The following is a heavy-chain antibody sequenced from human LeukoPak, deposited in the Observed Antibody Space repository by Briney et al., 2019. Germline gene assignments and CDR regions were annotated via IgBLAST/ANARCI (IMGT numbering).Heavy chain of an antibody. Sequence: VASVKVSCKASGSTFTSSAMQWVRQARGQRLEWIGWIVVGSGNTNYAQKFQERVTITRDMSTSTAYMELSSLRSEDTAVYYCASGAGYSYGSPWGGVDYWGQGTLVTVSS. CDR2: IVVGSGNT. D-gene: IGHD5-18*01. V-gene: IGHV1-58*02. CDR3: ASGAGYSYGSPWGGVDY. J-gene: IGHJ4*02. CDR1: GSTFTSSA.